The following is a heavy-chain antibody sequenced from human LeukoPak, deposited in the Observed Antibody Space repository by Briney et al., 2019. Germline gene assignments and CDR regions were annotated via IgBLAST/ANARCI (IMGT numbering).Heavy chain of an antibody. CDR1: GFTVSSNY. J-gene: IGHJ6*03. CDR3: ANHQQPGYSSGWSYNYYYYMDV. V-gene: IGHV3-66*02. D-gene: IGHD6-19*01. CDR2: MYTLGNT. Sequence: GGSLRLSCAASGFTVSSNYMTWVRQAPGKGLEWVSVMYTLGNTYYADSVKGRFTISRDNSKNTLYLQMNSLRAEDTAVYYCANHQQPGYSSGWSYNYYYYMDVWGKGTTVTISS.